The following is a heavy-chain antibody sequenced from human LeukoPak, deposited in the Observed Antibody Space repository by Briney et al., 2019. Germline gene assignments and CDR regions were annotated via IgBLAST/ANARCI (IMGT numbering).Heavy chain of an antibody. D-gene: IGHD1-1*01. CDR2: IYPGESDT. Sequence: GESLKISCKGSGYSFTRYWIGWVRQMPGKGLEWMGTIYPGESDTRNSPSFQGQVTISADKSISTAYLQWSSLKASDTAMYYCARRVGRTGTIDFDYWGQGTLVTVSS. V-gene: IGHV5-51*01. CDR3: ARRVGRTGTIDFDY. J-gene: IGHJ4*02. CDR1: GYSFTRYW.